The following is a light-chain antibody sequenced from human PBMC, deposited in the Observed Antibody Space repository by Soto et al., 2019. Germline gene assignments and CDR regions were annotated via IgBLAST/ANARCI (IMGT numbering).Light chain of an antibody. CDR1: ITDIGAYNY. CDR2: GVS. J-gene: IGLJ1*01. V-gene: IGLV2-14*01. CDR3: VSFTTSRSYV. Sequence: QSVLTQPASVSGSPGQSITISCTGTITDIGAYNYVSWYQQHPGKAPKLLIYGVSSRPSGVSNRFSGSKSGNAAYLTISGLQAEDEADYYCVSFTTSRSYVFGTGTKVTVL.